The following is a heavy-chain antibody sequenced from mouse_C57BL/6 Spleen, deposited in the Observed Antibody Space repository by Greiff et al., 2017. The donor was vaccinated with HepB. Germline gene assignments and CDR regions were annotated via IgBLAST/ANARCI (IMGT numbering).Heavy chain of an antibody. CDR3: ASLFYDYDRGYYFDY. CDR1: GYTFTGYW. D-gene: IGHD2-4*01. J-gene: IGHJ2*01. Sequence: QVQLQQSGAELMKPGASVKLSCKATGYTFTGYWIEWVKQRPGHGLEWIGEILPGSGSTNYNEKFKGKATFTADTSSNTAYMQLSSLTTENSAIYYCASLFYDYDRGYYFDYWGQGTTLTVSS. V-gene: IGHV1-9*01. CDR2: ILPGSGST.